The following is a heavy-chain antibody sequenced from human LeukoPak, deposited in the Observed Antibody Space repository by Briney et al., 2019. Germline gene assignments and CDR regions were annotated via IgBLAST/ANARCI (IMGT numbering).Heavy chain of an antibody. Sequence: SETLSLTCAVSGESFSGYFWTWIRQPPGKGLEWIGESNHFGSTDYNPSLKSGVTIPVDPSKEPLSLKVRSGTDADTAVYFCSRGRLQLWSFPLPYNHYAIDVWGQGTTVTVSS. CDR3: SRGRLQLWSFPLPYNHYAIDV. J-gene: IGHJ6*02. CDR2: SNHFGST. V-gene: IGHV4-34*01. CDR1: GESFSGYF. D-gene: IGHD5-18*01.